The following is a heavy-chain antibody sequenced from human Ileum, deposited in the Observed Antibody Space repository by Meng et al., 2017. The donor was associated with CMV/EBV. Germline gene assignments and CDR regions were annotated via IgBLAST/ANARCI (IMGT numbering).Heavy chain of an antibody. CDR1: GFYFSISG. CDR3: AKVGFGWYSIDY. D-gene: IGHD6-19*01. V-gene: IGHV3-30*02. CDR2: IRYDGTVQ. J-gene: IGHJ4*02. Sequence: QAQLGDSGGCVVPPGGARGLSCAASGFYFSISGMHWVRQAPGKWLEWVAFIRYDGTVQNYADSVEGRFIISRDNSWNMLSLEMNSLRPEDTAVYYCAKVGFGWYSIDYWGQGTLVTVSS.